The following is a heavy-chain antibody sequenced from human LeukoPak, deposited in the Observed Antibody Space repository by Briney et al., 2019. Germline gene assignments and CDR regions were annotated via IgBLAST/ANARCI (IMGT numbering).Heavy chain of an antibody. Sequence: GGSLRLSCAASGFTFSSYGMSWVRQAPGKGLEWVSAISGSGGSTYYADSVKGRFTISRDNSKNTLYLQMNSLRAEDTAVYYCAKGLAYCGGDCQNGYYYHMDAWGKGTTVTVSS. CDR3: AKGLAYCGGDCQNGYYYHMDA. CDR2: ISGSGGST. D-gene: IGHD2-21*02. V-gene: IGHV3-23*01. CDR1: GFTFSSYG. J-gene: IGHJ6*03.